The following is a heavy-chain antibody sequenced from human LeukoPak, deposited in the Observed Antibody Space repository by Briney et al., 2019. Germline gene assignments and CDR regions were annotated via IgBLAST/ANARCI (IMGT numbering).Heavy chain of an antibody. Sequence: GRSLRLSCAASGVTFSSYSMNWVRQAPGKGLEWVAYISSSSSTIYYADSVKGRFTISRDNSKSTLYLQMNSLRAEDTANYYCARGYCSGGSCTKFDYWGQGTLVTVSS. J-gene: IGHJ4*02. D-gene: IGHD2-15*01. CDR1: GVTFSSYS. CDR3: ARGYCSGGSCTKFDY. CDR2: ISSSSSTI. V-gene: IGHV3-48*01.